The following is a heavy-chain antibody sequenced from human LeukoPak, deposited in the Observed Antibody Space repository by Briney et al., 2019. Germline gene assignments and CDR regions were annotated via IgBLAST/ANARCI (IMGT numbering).Heavy chain of an antibody. V-gene: IGHV4-59*01. J-gene: IGHJ5*02. CDR1: GGSISNYY. CDR3: ARDRLQLQS. CDR2: IYYTGNT. Sequence: SETLSLTCTVSGGSISNYYWNWIRQLPGKGLEWIGYIYYTGNTNYNPSLKSRVTISVDTSKNQFSLKLSSVTAADTAVYYCARDRLQLQSWGQGTLVTVSS. D-gene: IGHD1-1*01.